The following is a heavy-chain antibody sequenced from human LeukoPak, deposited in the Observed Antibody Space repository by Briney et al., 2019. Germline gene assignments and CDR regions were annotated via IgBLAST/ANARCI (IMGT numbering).Heavy chain of an antibody. CDR2: IYYSGST. CDR3: AREAGLGLYYYYGMDV. CDR1: GGSISSYY. D-gene: IGHD3-16*01. J-gene: IGHJ6*02. V-gene: IGHV4-59*06. Sequence: SETLSLTCTVSGGSISSYYWSWIRQHPGKGLEWIGYIYYSGSTYYNPSLKSRVTISVDTSKNQFSLKLSSVTAADTAVYYCAREAGLGLYYYYGMDVWGQGTTVTVSS.